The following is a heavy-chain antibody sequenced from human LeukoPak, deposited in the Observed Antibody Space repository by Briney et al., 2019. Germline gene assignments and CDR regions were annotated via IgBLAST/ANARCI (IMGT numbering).Heavy chain of an antibody. D-gene: IGHD2-15*01. CDR1: GFTFSSHA. Sequence: GGSLRLSCVASGFTFSSHAMSWVRQAPGKGLEWVSTVGTGFDTYYTDSVKGRFTISRDNSKNTLSLQMSSLRAEDTATYYCTKNVPGRAIDYWGQGTLVTVSS. V-gene: IGHV3-23*01. J-gene: IGHJ4*02. CDR2: VGTGFDT. CDR3: TKNVPGRAIDY.